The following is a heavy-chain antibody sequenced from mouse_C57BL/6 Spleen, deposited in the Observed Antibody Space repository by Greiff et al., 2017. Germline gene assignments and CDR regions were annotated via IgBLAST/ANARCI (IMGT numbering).Heavy chain of an antibody. Sequence: DVQLVESGPELVKPGDSVKISCKASGYSFTGYFMNWVMQSHGKSLEWIGRINPYNGDTFYNQKFKGKATLTVDKSSSTAHMELRSLTSEDSAVYYCARDYGSSYKDWYFDVWGTGTTVTVSS. D-gene: IGHD1-1*01. CDR1: GYSFTGYF. CDR2: INPYNGDT. CDR3: ARDYGSSYKDWYFDV. V-gene: IGHV1-20*01. J-gene: IGHJ1*03.